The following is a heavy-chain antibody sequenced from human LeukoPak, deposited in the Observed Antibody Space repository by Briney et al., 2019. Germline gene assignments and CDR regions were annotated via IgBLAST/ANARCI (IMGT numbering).Heavy chain of an antibody. Sequence: SETLSLTCTVSGVSVSSSYWSWIRQSPGKGLEWIGYISYRGTTKYNPSLQGRVTISMDTSKNQFSLKLSSVTAADTAVYYCARVNGIAARPRPHFDYWGQGTLVTVSS. CDR3: ARVNGIAARPRPHFDY. CDR1: GVSVSSSY. D-gene: IGHD6-25*01. V-gene: IGHV4-59*02. CDR2: ISYRGTT. J-gene: IGHJ4*02.